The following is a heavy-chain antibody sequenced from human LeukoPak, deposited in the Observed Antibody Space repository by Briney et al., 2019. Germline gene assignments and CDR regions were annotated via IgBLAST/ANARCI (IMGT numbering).Heavy chain of an antibody. D-gene: IGHD4-17*01. J-gene: IGHJ3*02. CDR2: VSGSGGTT. CDR1: GFTFSSYA. CDR3: AKGEGTTMYDAFDI. V-gene: IGHV3-23*01. Sequence: GGPLRLPCAASGFTFSSYAMSWVRQAPGKGLEWVAGVSGSGGTTNHADSVKGRFTISRDNSKNTLYVQMNSLRAEDTAVYYCAKGEGTTMYDAFDIWGQGTMVTVSS.